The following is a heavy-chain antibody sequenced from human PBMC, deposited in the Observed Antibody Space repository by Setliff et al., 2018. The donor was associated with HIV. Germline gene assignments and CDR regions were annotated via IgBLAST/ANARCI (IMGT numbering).Heavy chain of an antibody. CDR1: GDTLSSYA. V-gene: IGHV1-69*06. CDR2: IIPIFGTA. D-gene: IGHD3-10*01. J-gene: IGHJ4*02. CDR3: ARDRGGFFECFDY. Sequence: SVKVSCKTSGDTLSSYAITWVRQAPGQGLEWMGRIIPIFGTADYAQKFQGRVTITADKSTSTVHMELSSLRSEDTAVYFCARDRGGFFECFDYWGQGTLVTVSS.